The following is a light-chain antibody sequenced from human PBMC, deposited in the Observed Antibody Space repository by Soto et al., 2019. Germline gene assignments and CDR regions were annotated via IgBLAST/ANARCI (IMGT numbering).Light chain of an antibody. CDR2: EVS. Sequence: QSVLTQPGSVSGSPGQSITISCTGSSSDVGTQNYVSWYQQHPDKAPKLMIYEVSDRPSGVSNRFSGSKSGNTASLTISGVQAEDDADYYCLSYTSSYTVVFGGGTKLTVL. CDR3: LSYTSSYTVV. CDR1: SSDVGTQNY. V-gene: IGLV2-14*01. J-gene: IGLJ2*01.